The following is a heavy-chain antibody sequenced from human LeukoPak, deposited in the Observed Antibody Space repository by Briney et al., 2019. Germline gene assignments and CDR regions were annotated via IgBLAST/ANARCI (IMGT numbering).Heavy chain of an antibody. V-gene: IGHV3-23*01. J-gene: IGHJ4*02. D-gene: IGHD6-6*01. CDR2: ISISGENT. CDR1: GFTFSIYA. CDR3: ARLISTSSSRFSDY. Sequence: PGRSLRLSCAASGFTFSIYAMSWVSQAPGKGLEWDSAISISGENTYYADSVKGRFTISRDTSRNTLYLQMHSLRAEGTAVYYCARLISTSSSRFSDYWGQGTLVTVSS.